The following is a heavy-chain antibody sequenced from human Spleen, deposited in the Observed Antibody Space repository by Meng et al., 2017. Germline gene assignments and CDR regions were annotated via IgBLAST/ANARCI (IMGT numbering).Heavy chain of an antibody. D-gene: IGHD1-26*01. CDR1: GFTFSGYA. V-gene: IGHV3-23*01. CDR2: ISGSGGST. CDR3: AKDLETSGSYWGFVEY. Sequence: GESLKISCAASGFTFSGYAMSWVRQAPGKGLEWVSAISGSGGSTYYADSVKGRFTISRDNSKNTLYLQMNSLRAEDTAVYYCAKDLETSGSYWGFVEYWGQGTLVTVSS. J-gene: IGHJ4*02.